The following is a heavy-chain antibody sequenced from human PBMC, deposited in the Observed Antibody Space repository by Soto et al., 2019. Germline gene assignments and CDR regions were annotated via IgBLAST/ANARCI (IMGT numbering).Heavy chain of an antibody. D-gene: IGHD6-19*01. CDR3: ARDGGAGTILAGSQDMMRWHALGS. CDR1: GFTFSNYA. CDR2: ISGSGGST. Sequence: GGSLRLSCAASGFTFSNYAVTWVRQAPGKGLEWVSTISGSGGSTYYADSVKGRFTISRDNSKNTLYLQMNSLRAEDTAVYYCARDGGAGTILAGSQDMMRWHALGSWGHASTV. J-gene: IGHJ6*02. V-gene: IGHV3-23*01.